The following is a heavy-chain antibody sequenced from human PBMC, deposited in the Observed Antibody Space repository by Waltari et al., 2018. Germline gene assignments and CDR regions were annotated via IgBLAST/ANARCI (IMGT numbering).Heavy chain of an antibody. Sequence: FTFSSYAMSWVRQAPGKGLEWVSAISGSGGSTYYADSVKGRFTISRDNSKNTLYLQMNSLRAEDTAVYYCVRWMVRGVNYFDYWGQGTLVTVSS. V-gene: IGHV3-23*01. CDR1: FTFSSYA. J-gene: IGHJ4*02. D-gene: IGHD3-10*01. CDR2: ISGSGGST. CDR3: VRWMVRGVNYFDY.